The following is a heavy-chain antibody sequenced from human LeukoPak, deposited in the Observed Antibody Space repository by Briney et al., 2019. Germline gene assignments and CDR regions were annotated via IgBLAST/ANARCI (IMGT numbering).Heavy chain of an antibody. D-gene: IGHD4-17*01. J-gene: IGHJ5*02. CDR1: GFTFSSYA. Sequence: GGSLRLSCAASGFTFSSYAMHWVRQAPGKGLEYVSAISSNGGSTYYANSVKGRFTISRDNSKNTLYLQMGSLRAEDMAVYYCAREYYGASWGWFDPWGQGTLVTVSS. V-gene: IGHV3-64*01. CDR3: AREYYGASWGWFDP. CDR2: ISSNGGST.